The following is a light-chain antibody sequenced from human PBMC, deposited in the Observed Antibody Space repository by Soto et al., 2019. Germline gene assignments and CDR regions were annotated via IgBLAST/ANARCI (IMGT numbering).Light chain of an antibody. CDR3: QQYKSYSSWT. V-gene: IGKV1-5*03. CDR2: KAS. J-gene: IGKJ1*01. CDR1: QSISSW. Sequence: DIQMTQSPSTLSASVGDRVTITCRASQSISSWLAWYQQKPGKAPKLLIYKASYLQSWVPSTFSGSGSGTEFTLTISSLQPDDFATYYCQQYKSYSSWTFGQGPKVDIK.